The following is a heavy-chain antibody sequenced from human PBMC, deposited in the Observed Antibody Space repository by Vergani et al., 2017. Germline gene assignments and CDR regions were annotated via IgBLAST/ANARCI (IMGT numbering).Heavy chain of an antibody. CDR3: AKDSSYRYSGSYYRY. CDR1: GFTFSSYA. D-gene: IGHD1-26*01. CDR2: ISGSGGST. J-gene: IGHJ4*02. Sequence: EVQLLESGGGLVQPGGSLRLSCAASGFTFSSYAMSWVRQAPGKGLEWVSAISGSGGSTYYAASVKGRFTISRDNSKNTLYLQMNSLRAEDTAVYYCAKDSSYRYSGSYYRYWGQGTLVTVSS. V-gene: IGHV3-23*01.